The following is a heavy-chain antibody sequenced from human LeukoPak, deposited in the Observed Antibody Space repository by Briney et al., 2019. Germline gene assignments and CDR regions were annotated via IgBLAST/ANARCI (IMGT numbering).Heavy chain of an antibody. Sequence: GGSLRLSCAASGFTFSSYGMHWVRQAPGKGLEWVAFISYAGNSKYYADSVKGRFTISRDSSKNTLYLQMNSLKSEDTAVYHCVKDPLQYGSGSYYFDDWGQGTLVTVSS. CDR2: ISYAGNSK. J-gene: IGHJ4*02. CDR1: GFTFSSYG. CDR3: VKDPLQYGSGSYYFDD. D-gene: IGHD3-10*01. V-gene: IGHV3-30*02.